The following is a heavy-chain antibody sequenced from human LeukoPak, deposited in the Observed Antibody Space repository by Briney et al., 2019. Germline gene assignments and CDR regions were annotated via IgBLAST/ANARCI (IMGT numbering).Heavy chain of an antibody. J-gene: IGHJ4*02. D-gene: IGHD5-18*01. CDR1: GFTVSSNY. CDR2: IYSGGST. CDR3: ARHSYGSFELRS. Sequence: QPGGSLRLSCAASGFTVSSNYMSWVRQAPGKGLEWVSVIYSGGSTYYADSVKGRFTISRDNSKNTLYLQMNSLRAEDTAVYYCARHSYGSFELRSWGQGTLVTVSS. V-gene: IGHV3-53*01.